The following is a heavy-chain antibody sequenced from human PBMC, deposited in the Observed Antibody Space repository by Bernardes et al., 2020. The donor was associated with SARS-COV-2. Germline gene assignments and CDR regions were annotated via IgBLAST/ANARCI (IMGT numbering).Heavy chain of an antibody. V-gene: IGHV4-61*01. Sequence: SEPLSLTCTVSGGSVSSVRYYWSWLLQPPGKGLEWIGYIYYSGSTNYNPSLKSRVTISVDTSKNQFSLKLSSVTAADTAVYYCAREPLGGVTMVRRVIKRYGMDVWGQGTTVTVSS. D-gene: IGHD3-10*01. CDR1: GGSVSSVRYY. CDR3: AREPLGGVTMVRRVIKRYGMDV. J-gene: IGHJ6*02. CDR2: IYYSGST.